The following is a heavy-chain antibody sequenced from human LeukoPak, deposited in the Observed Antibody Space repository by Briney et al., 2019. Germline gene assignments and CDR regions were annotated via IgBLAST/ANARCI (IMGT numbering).Heavy chain of an antibody. J-gene: IGHJ4*02. CDR2: INPNSGGA. V-gene: IGHV1-2*02. CDR1: GYTFTGYY. CDR3: ARVGITGTYSNFDY. Sequence: ASVKVSCKASGYTFTGYYMHWVRQAPGQGLEWMGWINPNSGGANYAQKFQGRVTMTRDTSISTAYMELSRLRSDDTAVYYCARVGITGTYSNFDYWGQGTLVTVSS. D-gene: IGHD1-7*01.